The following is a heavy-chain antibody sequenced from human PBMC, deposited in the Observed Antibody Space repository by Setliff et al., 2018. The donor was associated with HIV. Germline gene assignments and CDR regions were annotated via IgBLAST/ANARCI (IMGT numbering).Heavy chain of an antibody. Sequence: SETLSLTCAVYGGSFSGYYWSWIRQPPGKGLEWIGEIDHRGSTYYNPSLKSRVTISVDTSKNHFSLKLSSVTAADTAVYYCARHFTWPREGGVFGYWGQGTLVTVSS. V-gene: IGHV4-34*01. CDR2: IDHRGST. CDR3: ARHFTWPREGGVFGY. J-gene: IGHJ4*02. D-gene: IGHD3-16*01. CDR1: GGSFSGYY.